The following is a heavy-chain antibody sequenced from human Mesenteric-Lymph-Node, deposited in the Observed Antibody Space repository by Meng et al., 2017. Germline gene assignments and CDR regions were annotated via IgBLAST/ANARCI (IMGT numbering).Heavy chain of an antibody. CDR3: AGRRFHSSGWWPDD. J-gene: IGHJ4*02. D-gene: IGHD6-19*01. CDR2: IHHSGTT. Sequence: SETLSPTFTVSGVYFSSYFWSWIRQPPGKGLEWIANIHHSGTTNYNPSLRSRVTLSIDTSKNQFSLKLSSVTAADTAIYYCAGRRFHSSGWWPDDWAQGTLVTVSS. CDR1: GVYFSSYF. V-gene: IGHV4-59*01.